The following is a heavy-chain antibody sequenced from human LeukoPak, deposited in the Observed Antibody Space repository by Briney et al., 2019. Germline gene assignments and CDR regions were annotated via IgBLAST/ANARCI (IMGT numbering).Heavy chain of an antibody. CDR1: GFTFSSYG. D-gene: IGHD3-9*01. J-gene: IGHJ3*02. Sequence: GGSLRLSCAASGFTFSSYGMHWVRQAPGKGLEWVAVISYDGSNKYYADSVKGRFTISRDNSKNTLYLQMNSLRAEDTAVYYCAKWGTIRPPSYYDILTGYYTPADAFDIWGQGTMVTVSS. V-gene: IGHV3-30*18. CDR3: AKWGTIRPPSYYDILTGYYTPADAFDI. CDR2: ISYDGSNK.